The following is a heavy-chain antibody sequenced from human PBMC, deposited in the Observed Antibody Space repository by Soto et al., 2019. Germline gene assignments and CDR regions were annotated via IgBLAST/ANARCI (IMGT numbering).Heavy chain of an antibody. CDR1: GGSISSGDYY. V-gene: IGHV4-30-4*01. J-gene: IGHJ4*02. Sequence: SETLSRTCTVSGGSISSGDYYCSWIRQPPGKGLERIGYIYYSGSTYYNPSLKSRVTISVDTTKNQFSLKLSSVTAAVTAVYYCARSVNSYDFWSGAALHYYFDYWGQGTLVTVSS. CDR2: IYYSGST. D-gene: IGHD3-3*01. CDR3: ARSVNSYDFWSGAALHYYFDY.